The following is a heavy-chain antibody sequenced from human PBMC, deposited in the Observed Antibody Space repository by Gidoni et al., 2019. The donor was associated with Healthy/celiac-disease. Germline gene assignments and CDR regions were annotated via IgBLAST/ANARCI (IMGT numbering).Heavy chain of an antibody. CDR1: GFTLSSYS. D-gene: IGHD3-9*01. J-gene: IGHJ6*02. Sequence: EVQLVESGGGLVKPGGSLRLSCAASGFTLSSYSMNWVRQAQVKGLEWVSSISSSSSYIYYADSGKGRFTISRDNDKNSLYLQMNSLRAEDTAVYYCARDYDTITGGMDVWGQGTTVTVSS. V-gene: IGHV3-21*01. CDR2: ISSSSSYI. CDR3: ARDYDTITGGMDV.